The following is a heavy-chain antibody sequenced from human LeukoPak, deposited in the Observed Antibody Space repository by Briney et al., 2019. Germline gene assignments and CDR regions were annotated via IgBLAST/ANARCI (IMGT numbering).Heavy chain of an antibody. J-gene: IGHJ4*02. V-gene: IGHV1-2*02. CDR3: VGVTFSSYDAFDY. Sequence: GAPVKVSCKASGYTFSNYYIHWVRQAPGQGPEWLGWIYPSSGGTNYAQKFRGRLTMTRDTSISTAYMELSSLTSDDTAVYYCVGVTFSSYDAFDYWGQGTLVTVSS. CDR2: IYPSSGGT. D-gene: IGHD2/OR15-2a*01. CDR1: GYTFSNYY.